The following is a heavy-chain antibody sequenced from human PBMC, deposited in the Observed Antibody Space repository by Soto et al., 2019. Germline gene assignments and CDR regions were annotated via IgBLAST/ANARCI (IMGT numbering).Heavy chain of an antibody. Sequence: QVQLVQSGAEVKKPGASVKVSCKASGYTFTSYGISWVRQAPGQGLEWMGWISAYNGNTNYAQKLQGRVTMTTDTSTSTAYRELRSLRADDTAVYYCARDYCRGGSCYDAHCDYWGQGTLVTGSS. CDR2: ISAYNGNT. V-gene: IGHV1-18*01. J-gene: IGHJ4*02. CDR1: GYTFTSYG. CDR3: ARDYCRGGSCYDAHCDY. D-gene: IGHD2-15*01.